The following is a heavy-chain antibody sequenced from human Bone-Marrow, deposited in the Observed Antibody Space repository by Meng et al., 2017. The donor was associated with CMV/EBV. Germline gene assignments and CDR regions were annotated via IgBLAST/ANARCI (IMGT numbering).Heavy chain of an antibody. V-gene: IGHV3-66*02. D-gene: IGHD3-10*01. J-gene: IGHJ6*02. CDR3: ARGTGLLWSTYGMDV. CDR1: GFTVSSNY. Sequence: GESLKISCAASGFTVSSNYMSWVRQAPGKGLEWVSIIYNGDSTYYADSVKGRFTISRDNSKNTLYLQMNSLRAEDTAVYYCARGTGLLWSTYGMDVWGQGTTVTVSS. CDR2: IYNGDST.